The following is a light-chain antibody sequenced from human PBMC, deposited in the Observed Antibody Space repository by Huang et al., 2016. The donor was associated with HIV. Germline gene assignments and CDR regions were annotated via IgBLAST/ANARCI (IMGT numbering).Light chain of an antibody. J-gene: IGKJ2*01. CDR2: GAS. Sequence: EIVMTQSPATLSVSAGERATLSCRASQTIGNNLAWYQQRPGQAPRLLFDGASTRTTGVPARFSGTGSETEFNLTMSSLQPDDFGIYYCQHHNNWPPYTFGQGTRLEIK. V-gene: IGKV3-15*01. CDR1: QTIGNN. CDR3: QHHNNWPPYT.